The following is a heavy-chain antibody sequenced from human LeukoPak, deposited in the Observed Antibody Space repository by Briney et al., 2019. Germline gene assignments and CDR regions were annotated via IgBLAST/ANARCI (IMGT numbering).Heavy chain of an antibody. CDR1: GYTFTSYY. CDR2: INPSGGST. D-gene: IGHD3-10*01. V-gene: IGHV1-46*01. J-gene: IGHJ6*03. Sequence: ASLKVSCKASGYTFTSYYMHWVRQAPGQGLEWMGIINPSGGSTSYAQKFQGRVTMTRDTSTSTVYMELSSRRSEDTAVYYCARDWWFGERSYYMDVWGKGTTVTISS. CDR3: ARDWWFGERSYYMDV.